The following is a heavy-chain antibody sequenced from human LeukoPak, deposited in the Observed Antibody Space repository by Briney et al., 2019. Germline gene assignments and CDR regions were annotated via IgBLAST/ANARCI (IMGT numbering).Heavy chain of an antibody. V-gene: IGHV3-30*18. CDR1: GFTFSSYA. J-gene: IGHJ4*02. Sequence: GGSLRLSCAASGFTFSSYAIHWVRQAPGKGLEWVALISYDGSSKYYADSVKGRFTISRDNSKNTLYLQMNSLRVEDTAVYYCAKDGYGSGSYSGGSDYWGQGTLVTVSS. CDR3: AKDGYGSGSYSGGSDY. D-gene: IGHD3-10*01. CDR2: ISYDGSSK.